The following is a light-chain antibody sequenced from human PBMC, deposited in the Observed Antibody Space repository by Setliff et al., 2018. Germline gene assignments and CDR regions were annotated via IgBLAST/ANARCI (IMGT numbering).Light chain of an antibody. V-gene: IGLV2-14*03. J-gene: IGLJ2*01. CDR3: CSYTPTMGVV. Sequence: QSALTQPASVSGSPAQSITISYTGTSSDIGRYDFVSWYQHLPGKAPQLLIFSVNNRPSQISDRFSASKSGDTASLTISGLQAEDEAVYYCCSYTPTMGVVFGGGTKVTVL. CDR1: SSDIGRYDF. CDR2: SVN.